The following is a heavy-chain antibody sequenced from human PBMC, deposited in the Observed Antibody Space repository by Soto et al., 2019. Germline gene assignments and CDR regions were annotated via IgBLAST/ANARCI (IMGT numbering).Heavy chain of an antibody. CDR3: ARAGDDCSTTNCYMIDY. CDR1: GYTFSSHG. V-gene: IGHV1-18*01. D-gene: IGHD2-2*02. J-gene: IGHJ4*02. Sequence: ASVKVSCKASGYTFSSHGINWVRQAPGQGLEWMGLISTYNGNTDYAQKLQGRVTITRDTSATTAYMELSSLRSEDTAVYYCARAGDDCSTTNCYMIDYWGQGTLVTVSS. CDR2: ISTYNGNT.